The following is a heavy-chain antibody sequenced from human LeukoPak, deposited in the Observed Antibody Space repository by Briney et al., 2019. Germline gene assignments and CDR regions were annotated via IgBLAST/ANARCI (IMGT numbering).Heavy chain of an antibody. CDR2: MNPNSGNT. CDR1: VYTFTSYD. CDR3: ARGQRGYSYGYLIDY. D-gene: IGHD5-18*01. J-gene: IGHJ4*02. Sequence: ASVRVSCKASVYTFTSYDINWVRQATGQGLEWMGWMNPNSGNTGYAQKFQGRVTITRNTSISTAYMELSSLRSEDTAVYYCARGQRGYSYGYLIDYWGQGTLVTVSS. V-gene: IGHV1-8*03.